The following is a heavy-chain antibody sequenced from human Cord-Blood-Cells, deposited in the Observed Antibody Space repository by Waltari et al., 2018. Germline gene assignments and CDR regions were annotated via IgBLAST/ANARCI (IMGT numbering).Heavy chain of an antibody. CDR1: GFTFSSYA. CDR2: ISGSGGST. D-gene: IGHD6-6*01. CDR3: AKMYSSSSWFDP. V-gene: IGHV3-23*01. Sequence: EVQLLESGGGLVQPGGSLRISCAASGFTFSSYAMSWVRPAPGKGLEWVSAISGSGGSTYYADSVKGRFTISRDNSKNTLYLQMNSLRAEDTAVYYCAKMYSSSSWFDPWGQGTLVTVSS. J-gene: IGHJ5*02.